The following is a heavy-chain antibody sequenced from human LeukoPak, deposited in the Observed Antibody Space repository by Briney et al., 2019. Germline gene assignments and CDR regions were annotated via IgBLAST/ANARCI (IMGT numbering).Heavy chain of an antibody. V-gene: IGHV1-24*01. CDR3: ATSIGGGTADYFDY. CDR2: FDPEDGET. CDR1: GYTLTELS. D-gene: IGHD2-21*02. J-gene: IGHJ4*02. Sequence: ASVKVSCKVSGYTLTELSMHWVRQAPGKGLEWMGGFDPEDGETIYAQKFQGRVTMTEDTSTDTAYMELSSPRSEDTAVYYCATSIGGGTADYFDYWGQGTLVTASP.